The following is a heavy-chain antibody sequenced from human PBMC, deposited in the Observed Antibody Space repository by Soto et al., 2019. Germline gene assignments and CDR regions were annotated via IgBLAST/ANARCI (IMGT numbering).Heavy chain of an antibody. V-gene: IGHV1-69*12. CDR3: ARGGITMVRGVIPFDP. CDR1: GGTFSSYA. CDR2: IIPIFGTA. Sequence: QVQLAQSGAEVKKPGSSVKVSCKASGGTFSSYAISWVRQAPGQGLEWMGGIIPIFGTANYAQKFQGRVTITADESTSAAYMELGSLRSEDTAVYYCARGGITMVRGVIPFDPWGKGTLVTVSS. J-gene: IGHJ5*02. D-gene: IGHD3-10*01.